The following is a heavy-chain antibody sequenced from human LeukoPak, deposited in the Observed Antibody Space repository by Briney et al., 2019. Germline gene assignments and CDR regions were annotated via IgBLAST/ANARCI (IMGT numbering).Heavy chain of an antibody. Sequence: PGGSLRPSCAASGFTSSSYWMSWVRQAAGRWREWVANIKQDGSEKYYVDSVKGRFTISRDNAKNSLYLQMNSLRAEDTAVHYCARSGSYIPADFDYWGQGTLVTVSS. CDR2: IKQDGSEK. J-gene: IGHJ4*02. V-gene: IGHV3-7*01. D-gene: IGHD1-26*01. CDR1: GFTSSSYW. CDR3: ARSGSYIPADFDY.